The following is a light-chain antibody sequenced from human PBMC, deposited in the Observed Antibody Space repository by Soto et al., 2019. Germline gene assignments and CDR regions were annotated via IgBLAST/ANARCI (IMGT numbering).Light chain of an antibody. Sequence: EIVMTQSPATLSVSPGERATLSCRASQGVSTNLAWYQQKPGQAPRLLIYGASTRATGIPARFSGSGSGTDFTLTISSLQSEDFAVYYCQQYDNWPPWTFGQGTKVEIE. CDR3: QQYDNWPPWT. V-gene: IGKV3-15*01. CDR2: GAS. CDR1: QGVSTN. J-gene: IGKJ1*01.